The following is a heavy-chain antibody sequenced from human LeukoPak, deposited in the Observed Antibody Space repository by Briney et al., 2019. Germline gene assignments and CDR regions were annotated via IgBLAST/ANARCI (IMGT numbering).Heavy chain of an antibody. J-gene: IGHJ4*02. V-gene: IGHV1-24*01. CDR3: ARTPRFYYYGSGIAFDY. CDR1: GYTLTELS. Sequence: ASVKVSCKVSGYTLTELSMHWVRQAPGKGLEWMGGFDPEDGETIYAQKFQGRVTMTEDTSTDAAYMELSRLRSDDTAVYYCARTPRFYYYGSGIAFDYWGQGTLVTVSS. D-gene: IGHD3-10*01. CDR2: FDPEDGET.